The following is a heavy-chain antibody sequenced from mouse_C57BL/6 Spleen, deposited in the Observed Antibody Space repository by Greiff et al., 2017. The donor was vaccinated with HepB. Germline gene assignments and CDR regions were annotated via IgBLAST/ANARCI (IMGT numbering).Heavy chain of an antibody. J-gene: IGHJ3*01. D-gene: IGHD1-1*01. Sequence: QVQLQQPGAELVKPGASVKLSCKASGYTFTSYWMQWVKQRPGQGLEWIGEIDPSDSYTNYNQKFKGKATLTVDTSSSTAYMQLSSLTSEDSAVYYCARVSYYGSSEAYWGQGTLVTVAA. CDR2: IDPSDSYT. CDR1: GYTFTSYW. V-gene: IGHV1-50*01. CDR3: ARVSYYGSSEAY.